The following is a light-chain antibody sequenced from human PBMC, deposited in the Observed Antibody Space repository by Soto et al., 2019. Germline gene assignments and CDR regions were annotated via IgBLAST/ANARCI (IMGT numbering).Light chain of an antibody. CDR1: QSVTSSY. V-gene: IGKV3-20*01. J-gene: IGKJ4*01. CDR2: GAS. CDR3: QQYNGSPPLP. Sequence: EIVLTQSPSTLSLSPGERATLSCRASQSVTSSYLAWYQQKPGQAPRLLIYGASSRATGIPDRFSGSGSGTDFTLSISRLEPEDFAVYYCQQYNGSPPLPFGGGTKVEIK.